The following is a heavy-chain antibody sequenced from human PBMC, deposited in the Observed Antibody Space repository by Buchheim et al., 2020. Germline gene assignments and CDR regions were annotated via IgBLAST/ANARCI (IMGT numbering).Heavy chain of an antibody. CDR2: IYYSGST. CDR1: GGSISSYY. CDR3: ARDEGYCSSTSCRPNWFDP. Sequence: QVQLQESGPGLVKPSETLSLTCTVSGGSISSYYWSWIRQPPGKGLEWIGYIYYSGSTNYNPSLKSRVTISVDTSKNQFSLKLSSVTAADTAVYYCARDEGYCSSTSCRPNWFDPWGQGT. V-gene: IGHV4-59*01. D-gene: IGHD2-2*01. J-gene: IGHJ5*02.